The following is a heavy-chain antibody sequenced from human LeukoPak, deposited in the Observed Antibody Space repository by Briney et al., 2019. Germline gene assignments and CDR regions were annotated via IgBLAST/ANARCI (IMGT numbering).Heavy chain of an antibody. CDR2: INGDGSST. Sequence: PGGSLRLSCAASGFTFNSYWIHWVRQAPGKGLVWVSRINGDGSSTSYADSVKGRFTIYRDNAKNTLYLKMTSLSAADTAVYYCARGHDYDGNSQAYWGQGTLVTVSS. CDR3: ARGHDYDGNSQAY. J-gene: IGHJ4*02. V-gene: IGHV3-74*01. CDR1: GFTFNSYW. D-gene: IGHD4-23*01.